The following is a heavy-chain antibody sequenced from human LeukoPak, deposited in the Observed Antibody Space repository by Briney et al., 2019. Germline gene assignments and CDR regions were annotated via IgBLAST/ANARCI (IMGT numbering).Heavy chain of an antibody. V-gene: IGHV3-74*01. CDR3: ARGGVPGAFDI. J-gene: IGHJ3*02. Sequence: PGGSLRLSCAASGFTFSGYWMHWVRQAPGKGLVWVSRTTGDGSSTTYADSVKGRFTISRDNAKNVLYLQMNSLRAEDTAVYYCARGGVPGAFDIWGQGTMVTVSS. CDR1: GFTFSGYW. D-gene: IGHD3-16*01. CDR2: TTGDGSST.